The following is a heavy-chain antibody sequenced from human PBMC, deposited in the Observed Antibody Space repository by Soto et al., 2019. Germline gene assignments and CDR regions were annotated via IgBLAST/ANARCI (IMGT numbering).Heavy chain of an antibody. D-gene: IGHD5-18*01. CDR3: TTDWGYSYGYYYYYVMDF. J-gene: IGHJ6*02. CDR1: ILTVSNAW. Sequence: RISRAACILTVSNAWMGWVRQTTGKGLEWVGRIKSKTDGGTTDYAAPVKGRFSISRDDSKNTLYLQMNSLKTEDTAVYYCTTDWGYSYGYYYYYVMDFWGQGTTVTVSS. V-gene: IGHV3-15*01. CDR2: IKSKTDGGTT.